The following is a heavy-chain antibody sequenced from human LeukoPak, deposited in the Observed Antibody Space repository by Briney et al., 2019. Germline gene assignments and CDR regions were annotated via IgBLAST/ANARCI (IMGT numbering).Heavy chain of an antibody. Sequence: SETLSLTCTVSGGSISSYYWSWIRQPPGKGLEWIGYIYYSGSTNYNPSLKSRVTISVDTSKNQFSLKLSSVTAADTAVYYCARDLRIVVPAAILPQPEVPFDYWGQGTLVTVSS. CDR3: ARDLRIVVPAAILPQPEVPFDY. J-gene: IGHJ4*02. V-gene: IGHV4-59*12. D-gene: IGHD2-2*02. CDR2: IYYSGST. CDR1: GGSISSYY.